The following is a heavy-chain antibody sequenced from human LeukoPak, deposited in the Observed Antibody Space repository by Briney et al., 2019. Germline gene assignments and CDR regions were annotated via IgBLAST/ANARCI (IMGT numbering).Heavy chain of an antibody. V-gene: IGHV4-39*01. CDR2: IYYSGST. CDR1: GGSISSSSYY. D-gene: IGHD6-19*01. CDR3: ARPYSSGWFHGPGYAFDI. Sequence: SETLSLTCTVSGGSISSSSYYWGWIRQPPGKGLEWIGSIYYSGSTYYNPSLKSRVTISVDTSKNQFSLRLSSVTAADTAVYYCARPYSSGWFHGPGYAFDIWGQGTMVTVSS. J-gene: IGHJ3*02.